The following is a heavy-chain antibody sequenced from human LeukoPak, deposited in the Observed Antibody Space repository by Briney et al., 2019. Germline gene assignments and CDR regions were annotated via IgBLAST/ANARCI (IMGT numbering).Heavy chain of an antibody. CDR1: GGSISSYY. Sequence: SETLSLTCTVSGGSISSYYWSWIRQPPGKGLEWIGYIYYSGSTYYNPSLRSRVTISVDTSKNQFSLKLSSVTAADTAVYYCARYSNYGDYYYYYMDVWGKGTTVTVSS. CDR3: ARYSNYGDYYYYYMDV. J-gene: IGHJ6*03. D-gene: IGHD4-11*01. V-gene: IGHV4-59*01. CDR2: IYYSGST.